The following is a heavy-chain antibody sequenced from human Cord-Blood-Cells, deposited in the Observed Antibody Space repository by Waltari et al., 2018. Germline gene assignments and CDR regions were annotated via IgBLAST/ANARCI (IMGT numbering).Heavy chain of an antibody. CDR1: GFTFSSYW. D-gene: IGHD6-19*01. J-gene: IGHJ4*02. CDR2: IKKDGSEK. Sequence: EVQLVESGGGLVQPGGSLRLSCAASGFTFSSYWMRCVRQAPGKGLEWVANIKKDGSEKYYVDSVKGRFTISRDNAKNSLYLQMNSLRAEDTAVYYCARDMSSVAGLFDYWGQGTLVTVSS. CDR3: ARDMSSVAGLFDY. V-gene: IGHV3-7*01.